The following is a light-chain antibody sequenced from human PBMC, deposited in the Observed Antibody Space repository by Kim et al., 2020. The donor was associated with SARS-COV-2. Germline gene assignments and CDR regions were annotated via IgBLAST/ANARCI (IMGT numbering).Light chain of an antibody. CDR3: QQYGSSPLYS. J-gene: IGKJ2*03. Sequence: PGERATLSCRASQSVSSSYLAWYQQTPGQAPRLRIYGASSRATGIPDRFSGSGSGTDFTLTISRLEPEDFAVYYCQQYGSSPLYSFGQGTKLEI. V-gene: IGKV3-20*01. CDR2: GAS. CDR1: QSVSSSY.